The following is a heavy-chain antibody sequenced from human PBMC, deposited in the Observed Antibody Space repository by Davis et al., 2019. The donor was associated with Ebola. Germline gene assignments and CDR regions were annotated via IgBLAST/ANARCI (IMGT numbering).Heavy chain of an antibody. CDR3: AKEQSSGLSIAALFDY. CDR2: ISSSSSYT. V-gene: IGHV3-21*04. Sequence: GESLKISCAASGFTFSSYSMNWVRQAPGKGLEWVSSISSSSSYTYYADSVKGRFTISRDNSKNTLYLQMNSLRAEDTAVYYCAKEQSSGLSIAALFDYWGQGTLVTVSS. D-gene: IGHD6-6*01. CDR1: GFTFSSYS. J-gene: IGHJ4*02.